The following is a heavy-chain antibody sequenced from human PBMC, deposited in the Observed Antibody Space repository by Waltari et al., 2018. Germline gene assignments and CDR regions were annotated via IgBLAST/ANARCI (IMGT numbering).Heavy chain of an antibody. CDR3: ATRMVLAARN. D-gene: IGHD6-6*01. Sequence: EVQLVESGGGLIQPGGSLRLSCAASGFTVSNNYMSWVRQAPGKGRGWVSLIYSTGGTAYADSVKGRCTSSRDNSKNTLYLQMNSLRADDTAVYYCATRMVLAARNWGQGTLVTVSS. J-gene: IGHJ4*02. CDR2: IYSTGGT. V-gene: IGHV3-53*01. CDR1: GFTVSNNY.